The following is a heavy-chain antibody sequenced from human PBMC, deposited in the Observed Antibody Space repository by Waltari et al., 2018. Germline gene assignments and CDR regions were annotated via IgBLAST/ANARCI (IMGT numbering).Heavy chain of an antibody. D-gene: IGHD1-20*01. Sequence: QLQLQESGPGLVKPSETLSLTCTVSGCSISSSSYYWGWIRQPPGKGLEWIGSIYYSGSTYYNPSLKSRVTISVDTSKNQFSLKLSSVTAADTAVYYCASEGITGTTSWFDPWGQGTLVTVSS. CDR1: GCSISSSSYY. CDR3: ASEGITGTTSWFDP. V-gene: IGHV4-39*07. J-gene: IGHJ5*02. CDR2: IYYSGST.